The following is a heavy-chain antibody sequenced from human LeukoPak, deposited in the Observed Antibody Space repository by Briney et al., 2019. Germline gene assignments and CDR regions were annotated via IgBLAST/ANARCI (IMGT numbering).Heavy chain of an antibody. D-gene: IGHD3-3*01. CDR3: ARRYYDFWSGYYIFDY. CDR1: GGSISSGGYY. J-gene: IGHJ4*02. Sequence: SQTLSLTCTVSGGSISSGGYYWSWIRQHPGKGLEWIGYIYYSGSTHYNPSLKSRVTISVDTSKNQFSLKLSSVTAADTAVYYCARRYYDFWSGYYIFDYWGQGTLVTVSS. CDR2: IYYSGST. V-gene: IGHV4-31*03.